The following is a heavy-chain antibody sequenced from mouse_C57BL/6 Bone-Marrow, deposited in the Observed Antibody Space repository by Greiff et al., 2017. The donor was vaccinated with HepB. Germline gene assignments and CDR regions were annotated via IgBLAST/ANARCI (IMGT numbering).Heavy chain of an antibody. V-gene: IGHV14-4*01. J-gene: IGHJ2*01. CDR1: GFNIKDDY. CDR2: IDPENGDT. CDR3: TLLYSNYLYY. D-gene: IGHD2-5*01. Sequence: EVQLQQSGAELVRPGASVKLSCTASGFNIKDDYMHWVKQRPEQGLEWIGWIDPENGDTEYASKFQGKATITADTSSNTAYLTLISLTSEDTAVYYCTLLYSNYLYYSLQGTTLTVSS.